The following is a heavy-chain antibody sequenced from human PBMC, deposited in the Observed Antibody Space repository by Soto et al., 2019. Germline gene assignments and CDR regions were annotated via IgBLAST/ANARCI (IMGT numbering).Heavy chain of an antibody. V-gene: IGHV3-23*01. CDR2: ISGSGGST. CDR1: GFTFSSFA. J-gene: IGHJ6*03. D-gene: IGHD2-2*01. CDR3: AKVATWASMYMDV. Sequence: TGGSLRLSCAASGFTFSSFAMSWVRQAPGKGLEWVSGISGSGGSTYYADSVKGRFTISRDNSKNTLYLQMNSLRVEDTAVYYCAKVATWASMYMDVWGKGTTVTVSS.